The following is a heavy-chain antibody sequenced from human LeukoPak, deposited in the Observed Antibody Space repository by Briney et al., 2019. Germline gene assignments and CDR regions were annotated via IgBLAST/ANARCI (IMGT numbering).Heavy chain of an antibody. CDR2: INTNTGNP. V-gene: IGHV7-4-1*01. D-gene: IGHD3-9*01. J-gene: IGHJ4*02. CDR1: GYTFTSYA. CDR3: ARLIKYDILTGYYFAY. Sequence: VASVKVSCKASGYTFTSYAMNWVRQAPGQGLEWMGWINTNTGNPTYAQGFTGRFVFSLDTSVSTAYLQIGSLKAEDTAVYYCARLIKYDILTGYYFAYWGQGTLVTASS.